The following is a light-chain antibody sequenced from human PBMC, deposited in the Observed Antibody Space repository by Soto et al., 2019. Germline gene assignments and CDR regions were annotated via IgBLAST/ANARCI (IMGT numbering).Light chain of an antibody. CDR1: QGISSY. CDR2: AAS. V-gene: IGKV1-9*01. Sequence: DIQLTQSPSFLSASVGDRVTITCRASQGISSYLAWYQQKPGKAPKLLIYAASTLQRGVPSRFSGSGSGTNFTLTVSSLQPEDCATYYCQQLNSDPFTFGPGTKVDIK. CDR3: QQLNSDPFT. J-gene: IGKJ3*01.